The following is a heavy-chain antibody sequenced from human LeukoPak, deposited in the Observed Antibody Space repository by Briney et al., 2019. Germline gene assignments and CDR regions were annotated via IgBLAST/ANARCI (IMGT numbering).Heavy chain of an antibody. J-gene: IGHJ6*03. CDR1: GYTFTSYY. CDR3: ARDLGQYYYYYYYVDV. CDR2: INPRGGST. Sequence: ASVKVSCKASGYTFTSYYMHWVRQAPGQGPEWMGIINPRGGSTSYAQKFQGRVTMTRDTSTSTVYMELSSLRSEDTAVYYCARDLGQYYYYYYYVDVWGKGTTVTVSS. V-gene: IGHV1-46*01.